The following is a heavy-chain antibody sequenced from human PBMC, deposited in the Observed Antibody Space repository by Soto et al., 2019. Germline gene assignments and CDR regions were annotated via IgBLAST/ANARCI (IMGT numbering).Heavy chain of an antibody. Sequence: KPSETLSLTCAVYGGSFSGYYWSWIRQPPGKGLEWIGEINHSGSTNYNPSLKSRVTISVDTSKNQFSLKLSSVTAADTAVYYCATLRPSVLLWFGESLDVWGQGTTVTVSS. V-gene: IGHV4-34*01. J-gene: IGHJ6*02. CDR2: INHSGST. D-gene: IGHD3-10*01. CDR1: GGSFSGYY. CDR3: ATLRPSVLLWFGESLDV.